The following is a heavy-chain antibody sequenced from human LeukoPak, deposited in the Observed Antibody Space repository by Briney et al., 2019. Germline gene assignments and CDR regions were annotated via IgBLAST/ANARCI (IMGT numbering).Heavy chain of an antibody. J-gene: IGHJ6*02. V-gene: IGHV3-48*01. CDR2: ISSSSSTI. D-gene: IGHD3-3*01. CDR1: GFTFSSYS. Sequence: GGSLRLSCAASGFTFSSYSMTWVRQAPGKGLEWVSYISSSSSTIYYADSVKGRFTISRDNAKNSLYLQMNSLRAEDTAVYYCAGAYYDFWSGSFYGMDVWGQGTTVTVSS. CDR3: AGAYYDFWSGSFYGMDV.